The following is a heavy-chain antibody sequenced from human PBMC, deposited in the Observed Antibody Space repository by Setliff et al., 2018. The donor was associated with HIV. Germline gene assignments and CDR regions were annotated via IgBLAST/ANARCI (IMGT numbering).Heavy chain of an antibody. CDR3: ARDPRQWLGGIYGNYYMDV. J-gene: IGHJ6*03. CDR2: INPNGDQT. V-gene: IGHV1-2*06. CDR1: GYTFTGFY. D-gene: IGHD6-19*01. Sequence: PSVKVSCKTSGYTFTGFYINWVRQAPGKGLEWMGRINPNGDQTRPARKFQGRVTMATETSITTAYMELTNLRSDDTAVYYCARDPRQWLGGIYGNYYMDVWGKGTTVTVS.